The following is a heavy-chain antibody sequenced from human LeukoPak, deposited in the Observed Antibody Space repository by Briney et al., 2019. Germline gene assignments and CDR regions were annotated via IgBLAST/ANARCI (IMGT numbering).Heavy chain of an antibody. CDR1: GGSFSGYY. Sequence: SETLSLTCAVYGGSFSGYYWSWIRQPPGKGLEWIGEINHSGSTNYNPSLKSRVTISVDTSKNQFSLKLSSVTAADTAVYYCASLYYAAPNWFDPWGQGTLVTVSS. J-gene: IGHJ5*02. D-gene: IGHD3-3*01. CDR3: ASLYYAAPNWFDP. V-gene: IGHV4-34*01. CDR2: INHSGST.